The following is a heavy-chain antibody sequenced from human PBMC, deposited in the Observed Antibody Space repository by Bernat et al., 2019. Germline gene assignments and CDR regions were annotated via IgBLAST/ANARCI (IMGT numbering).Heavy chain of an antibody. CDR1: GFTFSSYG. CDR2: ISYDGSNK. J-gene: IGHJ4*02. Sequence: QVQLVESGGGVVQPGRSLRLSCAASGFTFSSYGMHWVRQAPGKGLEWVAVISYDGSNKYYADSVKGRFTISRDNAKNSLYLQMNSLRAEDTALYYCARDSGSYSGLLLYYFDYWGQGTLVTVSS. D-gene: IGHD1-26*01. CDR3: ARDSGSYSGLLLYYFDY. V-gene: IGHV3-30*03.